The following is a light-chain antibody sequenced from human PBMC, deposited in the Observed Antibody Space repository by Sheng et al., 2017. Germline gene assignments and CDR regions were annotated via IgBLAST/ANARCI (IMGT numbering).Light chain of an antibody. Sequence: QSALTQPPSASGSPGQSVTISCTGTSSDVGGYNFVSWYQQHPGKAPKLIIYEVIKRPSGVPDRFSGSKSGNTASLTISGLQTDDEADHYCSSYTSRGTYVFGTGTKVTVL. CDR1: SSDVGGYNF. CDR2: EVI. CDR3: SSYTSRGTYV. V-gene: IGLV2-8*01. J-gene: IGLJ1*01.